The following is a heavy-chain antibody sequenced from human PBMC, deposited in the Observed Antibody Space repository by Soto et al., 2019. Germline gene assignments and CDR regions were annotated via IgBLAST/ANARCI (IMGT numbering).Heavy chain of an antibody. V-gene: IGHV3-33*01. CDR1: GFTFSSYG. J-gene: IGHJ4*02. CDR2: IWYDGSNK. Sequence: GGSLRLSCAASGFTFSSYGMHWVRQAPGKGLEWVAVIWYDGSNKYYADSVKGRFTISRDNSKNTLYLQMNSLRAEDTAVYYCARSYYYDSSGYYDYWGQGTLVTVSS. CDR3: ARSYYYDSSGYYDY. D-gene: IGHD3-22*01.